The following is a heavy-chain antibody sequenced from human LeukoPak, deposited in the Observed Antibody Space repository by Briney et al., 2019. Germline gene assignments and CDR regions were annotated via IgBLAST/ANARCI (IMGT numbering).Heavy chain of an antibody. J-gene: IGHJ4*02. CDR3: ARHVLGFSFPFRY. D-gene: IGHD5-18*01. Sequence: PSETLSLTCGVSGGSITSTNYWTWVRQPPGKGLEWIGEVNLQGSTNYNPSLMGRVAISVDMSENHISLQLTSVTAADTAVYYCARHVLGFSFPFRYWGQGTLVTVSS. CDR1: GGSITSTNY. V-gene: IGHV4-4*02. CDR2: VNLQGST.